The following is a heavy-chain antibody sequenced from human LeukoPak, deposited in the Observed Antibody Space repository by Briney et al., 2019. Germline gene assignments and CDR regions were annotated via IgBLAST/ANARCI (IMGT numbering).Heavy chain of an antibody. Sequence: SETLSLTCTVSGGSISSYYWSWIRQPPGKGLEWIGYIYYSGSANYNPSLKSRVTISVDTSKNQFSLKLSSVTAADTAVYYCASSEYSSSSPDYWGQGTLVTVSS. V-gene: IGHV4-59*01. CDR2: IYYSGSA. CDR3: ASSEYSSSSPDY. D-gene: IGHD6-6*01. J-gene: IGHJ4*02. CDR1: GGSISSYY.